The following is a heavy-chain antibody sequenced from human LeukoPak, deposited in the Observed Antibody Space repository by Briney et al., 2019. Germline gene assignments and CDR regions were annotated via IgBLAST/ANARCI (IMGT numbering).Heavy chain of an antibody. D-gene: IGHD3-9*01. CDR2: ISYDGSNK. CDR3: AKSRYDILTGYDAFDI. J-gene: IGHJ3*02. V-gene: IGHV3-30*18. CDR1: GFTFSSYG. Sequence: GGSLRLSCAASGFTFSSYGMHWVRQAPGKGLEWVAVISYDGSNKYYADSVKGRFTISRDNSKNSLYLQMNSLRAEDTALYYCAKSRYDILTGYDAFDIWAKGQWSPSLQ.